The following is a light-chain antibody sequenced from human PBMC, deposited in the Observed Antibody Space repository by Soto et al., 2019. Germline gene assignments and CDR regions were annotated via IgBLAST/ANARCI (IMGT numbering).Light chain of an antibody. CDR2: ADN. CDR3: AAWDDSLNGPV. J-gene: IGLJ1*01. CDR1: SSNIGSKT. Sequence: QSVLTQPPSASGTPGQRVTISCSGRSSNIGSKTVNWYQQLPGTAPKLLIYADNKRPSGVPDRFSGSKSGTSASLAIIRLRSEDEADYHCAAWDDSLNGPVFGTGTKLTVL. V-gene: IGLV1-44*01.